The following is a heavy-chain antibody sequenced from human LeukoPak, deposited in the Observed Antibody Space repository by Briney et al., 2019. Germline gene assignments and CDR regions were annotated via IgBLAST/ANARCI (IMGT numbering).Heavy chain of an antibody. Sequence: HPGGSLRLSCAASGFTFSSYGMHWARQAPGKGLEGGAFIRYDGSNKYYADSVKGRFTISRDNSKNTLYLQMNSLRAEDTAVYYCAKDPGQLERHWVDYWGQGTLVTVSS. D-gene: IGHD1-1*01. V-gene: IGHV3-30*02. CDR1: GFTFSSYG. CDR3: AKDPGQLERHWVDY. J-gene: IGHJ4*02. CDR2: IRYDGSNK.